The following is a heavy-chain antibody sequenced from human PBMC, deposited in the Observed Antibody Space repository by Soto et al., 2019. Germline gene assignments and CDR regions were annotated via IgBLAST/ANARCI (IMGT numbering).Heavy chain of an antibody. V-gene: IGHV3-53*01. D-gene: IGHD2-2*01. CDR3: ARENGYCISTSCYRYFDL. J-gene: IGHJ2*01. Sequence: EVQLVESGGGLIQPGGSLRLSCAASGFTVSSNYMSWVRQAPGKGLEWVSVIYSGGSTYYADSVKGRFTISRDNSKNTLYLQMNSLRAEDTAVYYCARENGYCISTSCYRYFDLWGRGTLVTVSS. CDR1: GFTVSSNY. CDR2: IYSGGST.